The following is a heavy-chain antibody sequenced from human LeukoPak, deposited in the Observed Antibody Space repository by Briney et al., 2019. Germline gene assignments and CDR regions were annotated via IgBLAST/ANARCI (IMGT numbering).Heavy chain of an antibody. CDR3: ARPFIAAAGPFDY. Sequence: PGRSLRLSCAASGFTFSSYAMHWVRQAPGKGLEWVAVISYDGSNKYYADSVKGRFTISRDNSKNTLYLQMNSLRAEGTAVYYCARPFIAAAGPFDYWGQGTLVTVSS. CDR2: ISYDGSNK. J-gene: IGHJ4*02. D-gene: IGHD6-13*01. CDR1: GFTFSSYA. V-gene: IGHV3-30*04.